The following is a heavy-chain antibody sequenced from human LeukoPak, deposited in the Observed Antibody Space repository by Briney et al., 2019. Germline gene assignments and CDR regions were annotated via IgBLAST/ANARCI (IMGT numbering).Heavy chain of an antibody. J-gene: IGHJ5*02. V-gene: IGHV4-34*09. CDR3: ARTSVVPAAPCRASWFDP. Sequence: SETLSLTCAVYGGSFSGYYWSWIRQPPGKGLGWIGYIYYSGSTYYNPSLKSRVTISVDTSKNQFSLKLSSVTAADTAVYYCARTSVVPAAPCRASWFDPWGQGTLVTVSS. D-gene: IGHD2-2*01. CDR1: GGSFSGYY. CDR2: IYYSGST.